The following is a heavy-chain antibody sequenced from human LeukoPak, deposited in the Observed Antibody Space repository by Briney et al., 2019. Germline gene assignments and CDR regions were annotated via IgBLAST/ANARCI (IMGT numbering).Heavy chain of an antibody. CDR3: ARSRAVYYYMDV. CDR2: IYYSGST. D-gene: IGHD6-6*01. J-gene: IGHJ6*03. CDR1: GGSISSYY. V-gene: IGHV4-59*01. Sequence: SETLSLTCTVSGGSISSYYWGWIRQPPGKGLEWIGYIYYSGSTNYNPSLKSRVTISVDTSKNQFSLKLSSVTAADTAVYYCARSRAVYYYMDVWGKGTTVTVSS.